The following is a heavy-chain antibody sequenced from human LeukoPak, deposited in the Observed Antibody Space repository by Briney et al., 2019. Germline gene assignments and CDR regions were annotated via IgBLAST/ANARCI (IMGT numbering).Heavy chain of an antibody. V-gene: IGHV3-48*03. CDR1: GFTFSSYE. Sequence: GGSLRLSCAASGFTFSSYEMNWVRQAPGKGLGWVSYISSSGSTIYYADSVKGRFTISRDNAKTSLYLQMNSLRAEDTAVYYCARAEQWLANFDYWGQGTLVTVSS. J-gene: IGHJ4*02. CDR3: ARAEQWLANFDY. CDR2: ISSSGSTI. D-gene: IGHD6-19*01.